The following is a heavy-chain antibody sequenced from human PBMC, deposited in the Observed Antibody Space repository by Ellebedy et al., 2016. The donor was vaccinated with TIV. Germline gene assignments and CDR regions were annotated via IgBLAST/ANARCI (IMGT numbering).Heavy chain of an antibody. V-gene: IGHV5-51*01. Sequence: GGSLRLSXKGSGYSFTSYWIGWVRQMPGKGLEWMGIIYPGDSDTRYSPSFQGQVTISADKSITTAYLQWSSLKASDTAMYYCARNGDGYKNGMDVWGQGTTVTVSS. CDR1: GYSFTSYW. CDR3: ARNGDGYKNGMDV. D-gene: IGHD5-24*01. CDR2: IYPGDSDT. J-gene: IGHJ6*02.